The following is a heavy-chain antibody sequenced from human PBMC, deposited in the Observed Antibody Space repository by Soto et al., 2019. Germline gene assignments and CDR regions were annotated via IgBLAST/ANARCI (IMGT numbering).Heavy chain of an antibody. J-gene: IGHJ4*02. Sequence: GGSLRLSCAASGFTFSSYAMSWVRQAPGKGLEWVSAISGSGGSTYYADSVKGRFTISRDNSKNTLYLQMNSLRAEDTAVYYCAVAVAVAGPGNLLAYWGQGTLVPVSS. CDR2: ISGSGGST. D-gene: IGHD6-19*01. CDR3: AVAVAVAGPGNLLAY. V-gene: IGHV3-23*01. CDR1: GFTFSSYA.